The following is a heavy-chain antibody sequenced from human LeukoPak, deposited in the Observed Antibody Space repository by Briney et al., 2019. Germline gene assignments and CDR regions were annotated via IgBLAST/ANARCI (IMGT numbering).Heavy chain of an antibody. J-gene: IGHJ6*02. V-gene: IGHV3-23*01. D-gene: IGHD3-9*01. CDR2: ISGSGGST. CDR1: GFTFSSYA. Sequence: GGSLRLSCAASGFTFSSYAMSWVRQAPGKGLECVSAISGSGGSTYYADSVKGRFTISRDNSKNTLYLQMNSLRAEDTAVYYCATDDLVDILTGASPGYYYGMDVWGQGTTVTVSS. CDR3: ATDDLVDILTGASPGYYYGMDV.